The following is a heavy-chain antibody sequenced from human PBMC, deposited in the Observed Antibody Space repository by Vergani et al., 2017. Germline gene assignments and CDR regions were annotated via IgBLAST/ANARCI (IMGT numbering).Heavy chain of an antibody. V-gene: IGHV4-59*12. J-gene: IGHJ2*01. D-gene: IGHD6-6*01. CDR3: ARDLGAARWYFDL. CDR1: GGSISSYY. CDR2: IYYSGST. Sequence: QVQLQESGPGLVKPSETLSLTCTVSGGSISSYYWSWIRQPPGKGLEWIGSIYYSGSTYYNPSLKSRVTISVDTSKNQFSLKLSSVTAADTAVYYCARDLGAARWYFDLWGRGTLVSVSS.